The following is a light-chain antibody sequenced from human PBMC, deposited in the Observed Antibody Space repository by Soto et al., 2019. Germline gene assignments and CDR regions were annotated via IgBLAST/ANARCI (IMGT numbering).Light chain of an antibody. J-gene: IGKJ1*01. Sequence: ETVLTQSPGTLSLSPGERATVSCRASQSVGGSSLAWYQQRPGHAPRLLIYDTSKRATGIPDRFSGSGSETDFTLTISRLQPEDFAVYYCQQYQNSPRTLGQGTKVEIK. V-gene: IGKV3-20*01. CDR3: QQYQNSPRT. CDR1: QSVGGSS. CDR2: DTS.